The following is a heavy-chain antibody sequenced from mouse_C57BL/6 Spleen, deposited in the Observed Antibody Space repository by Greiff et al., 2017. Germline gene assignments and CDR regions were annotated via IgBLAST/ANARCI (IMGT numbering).Heavy chain of an antibody. Sequence: VQLKESGPGLVKPSQSLSLTCSVTGYSITSGYYWNWIRQLPGNKLEWMGYISYDGRNNYNPYLKNRISITRDTSKNQFFLKLNSVTTEDTATYDCARAGGNYDAMDYWGQGTSVTVSA. D-gene: IGHD2-1*01. CDR1: GYSITSGYY. V-gene: IGHV3-6*01. J-gene: IGHJ4*01. CDR2: ISYDGRN. CDR3: ARAGGNYDAMDY.